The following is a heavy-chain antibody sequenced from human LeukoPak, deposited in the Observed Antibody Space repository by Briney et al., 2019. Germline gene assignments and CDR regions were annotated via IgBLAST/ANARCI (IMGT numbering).Heavy chain of an antibody. CDR2: ISYDGSNK. V-gene: IGHV3-30-3*01. J-gene: IGHJ4*02. Sequence: PGGSLRLSCAASGFTFSSYAMHWVRQAPGKGLEWVAVISYDGSNKYYADSVQGRFTISRDNSKNTLYLQMNSLRAEDTAVYYCARDWRVVVTYYFDYWGQGTLVTVSS. CDR1: GFTFSSYA. CDR3: ARDWRVVVTYYFDY. D-gene: IGHD2-15*01.